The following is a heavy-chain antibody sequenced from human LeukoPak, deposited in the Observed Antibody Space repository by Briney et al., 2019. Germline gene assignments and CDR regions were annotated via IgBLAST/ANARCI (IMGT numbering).Heavy chain of an antibody. Sequence: GESLKIFCKASGYSFTTHWIGWVRQVPGKGLEWMGIIYPGDSDTRYSPSFQGQVTISADKSISTAYLQWSSLKASDTAMYYCERGVGTTYRYFAYWGQGTLVTVSS. CDR2: IYPGDSDT. D-gene: IGHD1-1*01. V-gene: IGHV5-51*01. CDR1: GYSFTTHW. J-gene: IGHJ4*02. CDR3: ERGVGTTYRYFAY.